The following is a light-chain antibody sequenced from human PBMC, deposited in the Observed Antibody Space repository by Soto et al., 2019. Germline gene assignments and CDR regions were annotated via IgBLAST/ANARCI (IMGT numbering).Light chain of an antibody. CDR1: SSDVGGYDY. CDR3: SSYISSNYV. J-gene: IGLJ1*01. Sequence: QSALTQPASVSGSPGQSITISCTATSSDVGGYDYLSWYQHHPGKAPKLIIYDVNNRPSGVSNRFSGSKSGNTASLTISGLQAEDEADYYCSSYISSNYVFGTGTKVTVL. V-gene: IGLV2-14*03. CDR2: DVN.